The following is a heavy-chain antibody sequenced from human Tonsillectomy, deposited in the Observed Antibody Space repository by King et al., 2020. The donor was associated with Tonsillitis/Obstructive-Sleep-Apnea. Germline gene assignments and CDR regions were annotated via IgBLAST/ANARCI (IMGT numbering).Heavy chain of an antibody. D-gene: IGHD3-22*01. V-gene: IGHV2-5*02. CDR2: IYWDDDK. Sequence: ITLKESGPTLVKPTQTLTLTCTFSGFSLSTSGVGVGWIRQPPGKALEWLALIYWDDDKRYSPSLKSRLTITKDTSKNQVVLTMTNMDPVDTATYYCAHNPLVPRRYDSSGKSSGGFYYYFDYWGQGTLVTVSS. CDR3: AHNPLVPRRYDSSGKSSGGFYYYFDY. CDR1: GFSLSTSGVG. J-gene: IGHJ4*02.